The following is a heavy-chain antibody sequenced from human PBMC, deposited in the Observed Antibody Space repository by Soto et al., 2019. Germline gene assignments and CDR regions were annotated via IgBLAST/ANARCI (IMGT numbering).Heavy chain of an antibody. CDR2: IIPIFGTA. CDR1: GGTFSSYA. V-gene: IGHV1-69*13. Sequence: EASVKVSCKASGGTFSSYAISWVRQAPGQGLEWMGGIIPIFGTANYAQKFQGRVTITADESTSTAYMELSSLRSEDTAVYYCARALTTIFGVVTPQGFDPWGQGTLVTVSS. J-gene: IGHJ5*02. D-gene: IGHD3-3*01. CDR3: ARALTTIFGVVTPQGFDP.